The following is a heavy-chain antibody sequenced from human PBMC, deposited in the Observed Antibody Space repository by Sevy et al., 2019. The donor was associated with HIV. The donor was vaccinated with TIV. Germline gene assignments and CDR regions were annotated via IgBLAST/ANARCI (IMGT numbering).Heavy chain of an antibody. Sequence: GGSLRLSCAASGFTFSSYGMHWVRQAPGKGLEWVAVISYDGSNKYYADSVKGRFTISRDNSKNTLYLQMNSLRAEDTAVYYCAKHYLHDIAAGWYFDLWGRGTLVTVSS. J-gene: IGHJ2*01. V-gene: IGHV3-30*18. D-gene: IGHD6-6*01. CDR2: ISYDGSNK. CDR1: GFTFSSYG. CDR3: AKHYLHDIAAGWYFDL.